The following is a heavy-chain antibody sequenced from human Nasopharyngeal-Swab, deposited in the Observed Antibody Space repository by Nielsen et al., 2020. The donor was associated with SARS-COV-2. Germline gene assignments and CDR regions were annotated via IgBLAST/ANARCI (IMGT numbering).Heavy chain of an antibody. V-gene: IGHV4-34*01. J-gene: IGHJ4*01. CDR1: GGSFSDYN. CDR2: IYHSGRT. CDR3: ARGAPGY. Sequence: GSLRLSCAVSGGSFSDYNWSWIRQPPGKGLEWIGNIYHSGRTNYNPSLKSRLAISIDTSKKQFSLKLSSVTAAGTAVYYCARGAPGYWGQGTLVTVSS.